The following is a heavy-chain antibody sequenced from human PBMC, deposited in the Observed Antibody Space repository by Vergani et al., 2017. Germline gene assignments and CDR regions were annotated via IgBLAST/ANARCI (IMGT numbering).Heavy chain of an antibody. J-gene: IGHJ4*02. CDR1: CYSIRTNYY. CDR3: AREGLHSGSGSYNDY. CDR2: IYHSGST. Sequence: QVQLQESGPGLVKPSETLSLLCTVSCYSIRTNYYWGWTRQPPGKGLEWIGSIYHSGSTYYNPSLKSRITMSVDTSKNQFSLRLGAVTAADTAMYYCAREGLHSGSGSYNDYWGEGTLVTVSS. V-gene: IGHV4-38-2*02. D-gene: IGHD3-10*01.